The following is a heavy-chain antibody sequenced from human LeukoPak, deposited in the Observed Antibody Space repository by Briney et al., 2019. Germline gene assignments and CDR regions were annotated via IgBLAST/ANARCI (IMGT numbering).Heavy chain of an antibody. Sequence: SETLSLTCAVYGGSFSGYYWSWIRQPPGKGLEWIGEINHSGSTNYNPSLKSRVTISVDTSKNQFSLKLSSVTAADTAVYCCARGRWFGVYWGQGTLVTVSS. D-gene: IGHD3-10*01. CDR3: ARGRWFGVY. V-gene: IGHV4-34*01. CDR2: INHSGST. J-gene: IGHJ4*02. CDR1: GGSFSGYY.